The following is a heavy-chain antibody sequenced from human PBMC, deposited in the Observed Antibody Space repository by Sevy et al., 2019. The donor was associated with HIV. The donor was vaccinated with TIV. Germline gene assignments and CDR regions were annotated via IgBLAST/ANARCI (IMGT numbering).Heavy chain of an antibody. Sequence: GGYLRLSCTASGLIFSGYWMSWVRQAPGKGLEWVANIKPDGSGEYYVDSVKGRFTMSRDNAKNSVYLQMNSLRGEDTALFYCARGRYCSGGSCYFDYWGQGTLVTVSS. CDR2: IKPDGSGE. CDR3: ARGRYCSGGSCYFDY. V-gene: IGHV3-7*01. CDR1: GLIFSGYW. J-gene: IGHJ4*02. D-gene: IGHD2-15*01.